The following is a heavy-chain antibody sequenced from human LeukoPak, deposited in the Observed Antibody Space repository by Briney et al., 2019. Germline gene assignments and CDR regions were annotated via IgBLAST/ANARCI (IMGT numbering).Heavy chain of an antibody. CDR3: ARVAAAGAFDY. J-gene: IGHJ4*02. CDR2: IIPIFGTA. CDR1: GGTFSSYA. V-gene: IGHV1-69*05. D-gene: IGHD6-13*01. Sequence: GASVKVSCKVSGGTFSSYAISWVRQAPGQGLEWMGRIIPIFGTANYAQKFQGRVTITTDESTSTAYMELSSLRSEDTAVYYCARVAAAGAFDYWGQGTLVTVSS.